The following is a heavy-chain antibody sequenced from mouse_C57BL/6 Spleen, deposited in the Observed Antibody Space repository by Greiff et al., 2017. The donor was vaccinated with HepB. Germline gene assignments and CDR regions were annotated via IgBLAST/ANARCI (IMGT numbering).Heavy chain of an antibody. J-gene: IGHJ2*01. V-gene: IGHV1-80*01. Sequence: VQLQQSGAELVKPGASVKISCKASGYAFSSYWMNWVKQRPGKGLEWIGQIYPGDGDTNYNGKFKGKATLTADKSSSTAYMQLSSLTSEDSAVYFCARSGITTVVAPYFDYWGQGTTLTVSS. CDR1: GYAFSSYW. D-gene: IGHD1-1*01. CDR3: ARSGITTVVAPYFDY. CDR2: IYPGDGDT.